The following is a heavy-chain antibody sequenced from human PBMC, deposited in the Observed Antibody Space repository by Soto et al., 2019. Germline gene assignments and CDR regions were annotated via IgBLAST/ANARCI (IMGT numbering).Heavy chain of an antibody. V-gene: IGHV4-59*01. J-gene: IGHJ4*02. Sequence: PSETLSLTCAVSGGSISGYYWNWVRQPPGQRLEWIGHIYYSGTTNYNPSLKTRVSISVDTSKNQFSLRLSSVTAADTAVYYCAREYAYGSNFFACWGQGALVTVSS. CDR2: IYYSGTT. CDR1: GGSISGYY. D-gene: IGHD2-2*01. CDR3: AREYAYGSNFFAC.